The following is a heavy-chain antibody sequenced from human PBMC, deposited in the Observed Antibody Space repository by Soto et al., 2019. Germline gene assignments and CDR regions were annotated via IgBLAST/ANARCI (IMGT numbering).Heavy chain of an antibody. CDR1: GFTFSSYA. Sequence: GGSLRLSCAASGFTFSSYAMHWVRQAPGKGLEYVSAISSNGGSTYYANSVKGRFTISRDNSKNTLYLQMGSLRAEDMAVYYCARDGRLHMVRGVIGYWGQGTLVTVSS. V-gene: IGHV3-64*01. CDR3: ARDGRLHMVRGVIGY. D-gene: IGHD3-10*01. CDR2: ISSNGGST. J-gene: IGHJ4*02.